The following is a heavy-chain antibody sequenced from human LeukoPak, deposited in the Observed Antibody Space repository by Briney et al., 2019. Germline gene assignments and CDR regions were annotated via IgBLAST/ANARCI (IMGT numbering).Heavy chain of an antibody. CDR1: GFTFSSHA. V-gene: IGHV3-23*01. CDR2: ISGSGGSA. Sequence: GGSLRLSCAASGFTFSSHAMSWVRQAPGKGLEWVSAISGSGGSAYYADSVKGRFTISRDNSKNTLYLQMNSLRAEDTAVYYCAKPAEWELLHYFDYWGQGTLVTVSS. J-gene: IGHJ4*02. CDR3: AKPAEWELLHYFDY. D-gene: IGHD1-26*01.